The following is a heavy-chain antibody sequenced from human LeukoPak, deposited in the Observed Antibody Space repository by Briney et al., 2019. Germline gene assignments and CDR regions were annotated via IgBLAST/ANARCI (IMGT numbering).Heavy chain of an antibody. CDR3: ARDVVAAAGTWDY. CDR1: GGSISSHS. CDR2: IFTSGST. V-gene: IGHV4-4*07. D-gene: IGHD6-13*01. J-gene: IGHJ4*02. Sequence: SETLSLTCTVSGGSISSHSWSWIRQPAGKGLEWIGRIFTSGSTYYNSSLKSRVIMSVDTSKNQFSLKLRSVTAADTAVYYCARDVVAAAGTWDYWGQGTLVTVSS.